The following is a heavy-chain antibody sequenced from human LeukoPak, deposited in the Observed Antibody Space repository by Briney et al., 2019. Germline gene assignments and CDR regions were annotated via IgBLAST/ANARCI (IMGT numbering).Heavy chain of an antibody. V-gene: IGHV3-66*04. CDR2: IYSAGTT. CDR3: ASQSTPVLPFDI. CDR1: GFTFTNHG. J-gene: IGHJ3*02. Sequence: PGRSLRLSCVASGFTFTNHGMHWVRQAPGKGLEWVSVIYSAGTTCYADSVKGRFTISRDNSKNTLYLQMNSLRVEDTAVYYCASQSTPVLPFDIWGQGTMVTVSS.